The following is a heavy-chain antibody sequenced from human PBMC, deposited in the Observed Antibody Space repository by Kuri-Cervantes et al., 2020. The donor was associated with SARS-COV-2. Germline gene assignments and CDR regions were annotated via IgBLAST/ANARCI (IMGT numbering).Heavy chain of an antibody. D-gene: IGHD4-17*01. CDR2: INWNGGST. Sequence: GESLKISCAASGFTFDDYGMSWVRQAPGKGLEWVSGINWNGGSTGYADSVQGRSTISRDNAKNSLYLQMSSLRAEDTALYYCARITLYGDYFDYWGQGTLVTVSS. CDR3: ARITLYGDYFDY. V-gene: IGHV3-20*04. J-gene: IGHJ4*02. CDR1: GFTFDDYG.